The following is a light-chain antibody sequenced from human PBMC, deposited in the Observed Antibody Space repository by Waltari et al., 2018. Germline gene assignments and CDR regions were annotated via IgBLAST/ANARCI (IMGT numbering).Light chain of an antibody. V-gene: IGKV1-8*01. CDR1: QDISSY. Sequence: AIRMTQSQSSLSASTGDRVTITCRASQDISSYLAWYQQKPGKAPKFLIYATSALQSGVPSRFSGSGFGTDFTLTINCLQSEDFATYYCQQYYNYPWTFGQGTKVEIK. CDR2: ATS. J-gene: IGKJ1*01. CDR3: QQYYNYPWT.